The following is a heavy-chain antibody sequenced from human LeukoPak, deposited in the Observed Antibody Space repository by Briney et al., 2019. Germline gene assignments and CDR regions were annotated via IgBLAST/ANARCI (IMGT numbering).Heavy chain of an antibody. V-gene: IGHV3-48*01. CDR2: ISSSSSTI. CDR1: GFTFSSYS. J-gene: IGHJ4*02. Sequence: GGSLRLSCAASGFTFSSYSMNWVRQAPGKGLEWVSYISSSSSTIYYADSVKGRFTISRDNAKNSLYLQMNSLRAEDTAVYYCATDSRYSSLWGQGTLVTVSS. D-gene: IGHD6-19*01. CDR3: ATDSRYSSL.